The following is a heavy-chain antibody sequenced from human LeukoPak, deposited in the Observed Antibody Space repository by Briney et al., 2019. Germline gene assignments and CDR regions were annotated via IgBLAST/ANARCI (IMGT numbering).Heavy chain of an antibody. CDR3: AGGTYDILTGYSNPRDY. Sequence: SVKVSCKASGGTFSSYAISWVRQAPGQGLEWMGRIIPILGIANYAQKFQGRVTITADKSTSTAYMELSSLRSEDTAVYYCAGGTYDILTGYSNPRDYWGQGTLVTVSS. J-gene: IGHJ4*02. CDR1: GGTFSSYA. V-gene: IGHV1-69*04. CDR2: IIPILGIA. D-gene: IGHD3-9*01.